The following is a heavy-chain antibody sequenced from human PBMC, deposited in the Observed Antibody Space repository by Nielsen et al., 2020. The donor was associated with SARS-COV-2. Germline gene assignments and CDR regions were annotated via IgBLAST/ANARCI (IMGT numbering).Heavy chain of an antibody. CDR3: ATIPPRRWFDP. D-gene: IGHD2-21*01. CDR2: FDPEDGET. V-gene: IGHV1-24*01. J-gene: IGHJ5*02. Sequence: ASVKVSCKVSGYTLTELSMYWVRQAPGNGFEWMGGFDPEDGETIYAQKFQGRVTMTEDTSTDTAYMELSSLRSEDTAVDYCATIPPRRWFDPWGQGNRVTVSS. CDR1: GYTLTELS.